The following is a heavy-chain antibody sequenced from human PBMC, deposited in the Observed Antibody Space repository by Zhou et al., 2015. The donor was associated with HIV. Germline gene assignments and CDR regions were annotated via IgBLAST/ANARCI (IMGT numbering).Heavy chain of an antibody. V-gene: IGHV1-2*02. D-gene: IGHD5-18*01. CDR3: ARADTAITLLAY. Sequence: QVQLVQSGAEVKRTGASVKVSCKTSGYTFTGFFVHWVRQAPGQGLEWMGWIDPHRGATHYAQKFEGRVTMTRDTSVSTAFLEVARLESDDTAVYYCARADTAITLLAYWGQGTLVTVSS. CDR1: GYTFTGFF. J-gene: IGHJ4*02. CDR2: IDPHRGAT.